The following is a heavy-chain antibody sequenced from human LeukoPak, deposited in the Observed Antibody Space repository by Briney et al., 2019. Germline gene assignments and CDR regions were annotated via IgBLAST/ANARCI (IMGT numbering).Heavy chain of an antibody. CDR3: ARCKAVAGTINAFDF. CDR1: GYSFISYW. D-gene: IGHD6-19*01. V-gene: IGHV5-51*01. Sequence: GEPLKISGKSSGYSFISYWIGWVGQLHGKDLKWMQIIYPGDFEARYKPSFRSQVTISADKSINTAYLQWSSLKTSDTAMNYCARCKAVAGTINAFDFWSQGTMVTVSS. CDR2: IYPGDFEA. J-gene: IGHJ3*01.